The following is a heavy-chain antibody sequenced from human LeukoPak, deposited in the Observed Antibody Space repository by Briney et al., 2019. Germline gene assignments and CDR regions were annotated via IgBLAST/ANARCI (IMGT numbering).Heavy chain of an antibody. J-gene: IGHJ6*03. Sequence: PGGSLRLSCAASGFTFSSYAMSWVRQAPGKGLEWGSAISGSGGSTSYADSVKGRFTISRDNAKNSPYLQINSLRAEDTAVYYCARDYDILTGYYPPGYMDVWGKGTTVTVSS. CDR3: ARDYDILTGYYPPGYMDV. D-gene: IGHD3-9*01. CDR1: GFTFSSYA. V-gene: IGHV3-23*01. CDR2: ISGSGGST.